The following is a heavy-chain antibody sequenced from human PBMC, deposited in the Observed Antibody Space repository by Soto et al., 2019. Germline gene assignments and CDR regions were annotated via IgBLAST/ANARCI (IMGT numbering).Heavy chain of an antibody. V-gene: IGHV3-49*03. CDR3: TRDENSGYDWSFY. J-gene: IGHJ4*02. D-gene: IGHD5-12*01. CDR1: GFTFGDYA. Sequence: GGSLRLSCTASGFTFGDYAMSWFRQAPGKGLEWVGFIRSKAYGGTTEYAASVKGRFTISRDDSKSIAYLQMNSLKTEDTAVYYCTRDENSGYDWSFYWGQGTLVTVSS. CDR2: IRSKAYGGTT.